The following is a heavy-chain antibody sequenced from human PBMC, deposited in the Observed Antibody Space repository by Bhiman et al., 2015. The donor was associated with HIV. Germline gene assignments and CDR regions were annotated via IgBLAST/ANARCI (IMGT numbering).Heavy chain of an antibody. CDR1: GFTFSNYW. J-gene: IGHJ6*02. D-gene: IGHD6-13*01. Sequence: EVQLVESGGGLVQPGGSLRLSCAASGFTFSNYWMHWVRQAPGKGLEWVSSISSSSSYIYYADSVKGRFTISRDNAKNSLYLQMNSLRAEDTAVYYCAREYAGTGYYGMDVWGQGTTVTVSS. CDR2: ISSSSSYI. V-gene: IGHV3-21*02. CDR3: AREYAGTGYYGMDV.